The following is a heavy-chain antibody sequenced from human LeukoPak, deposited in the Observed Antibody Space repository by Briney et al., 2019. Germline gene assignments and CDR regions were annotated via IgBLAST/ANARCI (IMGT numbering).Heavy chain of an antibody. D-gene: IGHD6-19*01. CDR1: GYTFTSYA. Sequence: RASVKVSCKASGYTFTSYAMHWVRQAPRQRLEWMGWINAGNGNTKYSQKFQGRVTITRDTSESTAYMELSSLRSEDTAVYYCARGRYSSGWYCIDYWGQGTLVTVSS. CDR3: ARGRYSSGWYCIDY. CDR2: INAGNGNT. J-gene: IGHJ4*02. V-gene: IGHV1-3*01.